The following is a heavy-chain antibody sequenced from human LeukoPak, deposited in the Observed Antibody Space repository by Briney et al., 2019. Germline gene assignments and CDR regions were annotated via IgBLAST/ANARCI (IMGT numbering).Heavy chain of an antibody. CDR1: GFTFSSYS. J-gene: IGHJ4*02. CDR2: ISSSSSYI. D-gene: IGHD1-26*01. V-gene: IGHV3-21*01. CDR3: ARDRGSYYPHYYFDY. Sequence: GGSLRLSCAASGFTFSSYSMNWVRQAPGKGLEWVSSISSSSSYIYYADSVKGRFTISRDNAKNSLYLQMNSLRAVDTAVYYCARDRGSYYPHYYFDYWGQGTLVTVSS.